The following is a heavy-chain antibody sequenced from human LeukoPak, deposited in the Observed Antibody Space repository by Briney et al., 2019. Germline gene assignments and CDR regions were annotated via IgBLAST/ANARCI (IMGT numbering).Heavy chain of an antibody. Sequence: GRSVGLSCAACGFTFEDHVMHWVRQAPGKGLEWVSSISWSGDRMGYADAVKCQVTISRDNAKNSLFLQMNSLIVEDTALYYCAKDLGGSATTVWGQGTLVTVSS. V-gene: IGHV3-9*01. CDR1: GFTFEDHV. CDR3: AKDLGGSATTV. J-gene: IGHJ4*02. D-gene: IGHD2-2*01. CDR2: ISWSGDRM.